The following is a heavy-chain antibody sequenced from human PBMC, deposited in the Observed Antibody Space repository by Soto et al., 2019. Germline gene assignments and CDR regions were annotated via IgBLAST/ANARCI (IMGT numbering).Heavy chain of an antibody. D-gene: IGHD2-15*01. CDR1: GGSISSGGYS. V-gene: IGHV4-30-2*01. CDR2: IYHSGST. J-gene: IGHJ5*02. CDR3: ARQYCSGGSCYRTGWFDP. Sequence: QLQLQESGSGLVKPSQTLSLTCAVSGGSISSGGYSWSWIRQPPGKGLEWIGYIYHSGSTYYNPSLKSRVTISVDRSKNQFSLKLGSVTAADTAVYYCARQYCSGGSCYRTGWFDPWGQGTRVTVST.